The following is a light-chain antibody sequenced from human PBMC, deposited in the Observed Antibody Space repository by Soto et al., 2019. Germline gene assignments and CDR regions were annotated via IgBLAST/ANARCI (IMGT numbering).Light chain of an antibody. CDR1: SSDIGSNNY. V-gene: IGLV2-14*01. Sequence: QSALTQPASVSGSPGHSITDSCTGTSSDIGSNNYVSWFQQRPGKAPTLIIYEVSNRPSGVSTHFSGSKSGNTASLTISGLLPEDEAEYYCSSYTTTTRLFGGGTKLTVL. CDR3: SSYTTTTRL. CDR2: EVS. J-gene: IGLJ3*02.